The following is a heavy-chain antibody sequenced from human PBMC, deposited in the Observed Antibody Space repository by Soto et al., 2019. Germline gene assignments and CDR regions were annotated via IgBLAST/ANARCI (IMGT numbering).Heavy chain of an antibody. CDR1: GGSISSGGYY. Sequence: QVQLQESGPGLVKPSQTLSLTCTVSGGSISSGGYYWSWIRQHPGKGLELIGYIYYSGSTYYNPSLKSRVTISVDTSKNQFSLKLSSVTAADTAVYYCARSGLWFGESTRNWFDTWGQGTLVTVSS. V-gene: IGHV4-31*03. CDR2: IYYSGST. J-gene: IGHJ5*02. CDR3: ARSGLWFGESTRNWFDT. D-gene: IGHD3-10*01.